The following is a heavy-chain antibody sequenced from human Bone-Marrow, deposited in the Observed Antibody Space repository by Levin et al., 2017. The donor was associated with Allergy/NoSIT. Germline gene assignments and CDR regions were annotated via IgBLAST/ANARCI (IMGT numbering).Heavy chain of an antibody. Sequence: LSLTCAASGFTVSGYYLSWVRQAPGKGLEWVSTIYDAGRTYYADSVKGRFTISRDNSKDTLYLQMNSLRADDPAVYYCARVRFPGYHGSGSYYNEYYFDSWGQGALVTVSS. J-gene: IGHJ4*02. D-gene: IGHD3-10*01. V-gene: IGHV3-53*01. CDR3: ARVRFPGYHGSGSYYNEYYFDS. CDR1: GFTVSGYY. CDR2: IYDAGRT.